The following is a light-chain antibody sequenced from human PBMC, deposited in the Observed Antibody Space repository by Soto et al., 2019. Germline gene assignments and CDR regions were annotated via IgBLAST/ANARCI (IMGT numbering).Light chain of an antibody. CDR2: DAS. V-gene: IGKV1-5*01. CDR1: QSISSW. Sequence: GDRVTITCRASQSISSWLAWYQQKPGKAPKLLIYDASSLESGVPSRFSGSGSGTEFTLTITSLQPDDFATYYCQQYNSYPWTFGQGTKVDIK. J-gene: IGKJ1*01. CDR3: QQYNSYPWT.